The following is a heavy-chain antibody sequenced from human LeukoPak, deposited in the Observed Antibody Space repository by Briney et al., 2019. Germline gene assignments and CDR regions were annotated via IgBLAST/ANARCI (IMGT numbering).Heavy chain of an antibody. J-gene: IGHJ4*02. V-gene: IGHV1-18*04. D-gene: IGHD5-12*01. CDR3: ARGDSYSGYDWFPFDD. CDR1: GYTFTSYG. CDR2: ISAYNGNT. Sequence: ASVKVSCKASGYTFTSYGISWVRQAPGQGLEWMGWISAYNGNTNYAQKLQGRVTMTTDTSTSTAYMELRSLRSDDTAVYYCARGDSYSGYDWFPFDDWGQGTLVTVSS.